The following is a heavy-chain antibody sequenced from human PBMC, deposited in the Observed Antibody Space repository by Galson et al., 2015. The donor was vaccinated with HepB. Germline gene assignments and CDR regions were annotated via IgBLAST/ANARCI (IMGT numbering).Heavy chain of an antibody. V-gene: IGHV3-23*01. CDR3: AKGQLGVDY. D-gene: IGHD3-16*01. CDR2: ISGSGGST. J-gene: IGHJ4*02. CDR1: GFTFSSYA. Sequence: LRLSYAASGFTFSSYAMNWVRQAPGKGLEWVSVISGSGGSTYYVDSVKGRFTISRDNSNNTLYLQMSSLRAEDTAVYFCAKGQLGVDYWGQGTLVTVSS.